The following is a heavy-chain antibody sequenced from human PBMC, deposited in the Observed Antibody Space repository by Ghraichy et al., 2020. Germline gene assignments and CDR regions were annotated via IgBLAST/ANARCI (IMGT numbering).Heavy chain of an antibody. V-gene: IGHV3-7*03. Sequence: GGSLRLSCAASGFTFSNYWMSWVRQAPGKGLEWVANIKQDGSGKYYVDSVKGRFTISRDNAKNSLYLQMNSLRAEDTAVYYCARDHGIGSCDYWGQGALVTVSS. D-gene: IGHD2-15*01. CDR2: IKQDGSGK. CDR1: GFTFSNYW. J-gene: IGHJ4*02. CDR3: ARDHGIGSCDY.